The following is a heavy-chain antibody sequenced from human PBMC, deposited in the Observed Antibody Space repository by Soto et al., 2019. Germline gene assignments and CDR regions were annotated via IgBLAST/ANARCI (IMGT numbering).Heavy chain of an antibody. V-gene: IGHV3-9*01. CDR3: AKDMKTPSGPAVYGMDV. CDR2: ISWNSGSI. CDR1: GFTFDDYA. D-gene: IGHD1-26*01. J-gene: IGHJ6*02. Sequence: GGSLRLSCAASGFTFDDYAMHWVRQAPGKGLEWVSGISWNSGSIGYADSVKGRFTISRDNAKNSLYLQMNSLRAEDTALYYCAKDMKTPSGPAVYGMDVWGQGTTVTVSS.